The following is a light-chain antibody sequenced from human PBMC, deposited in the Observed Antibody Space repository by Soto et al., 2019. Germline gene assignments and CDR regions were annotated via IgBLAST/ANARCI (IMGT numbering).Light chain of an antibody. J-gene: IGKJ4*01. CDR1: QSISNF. V-gene: IGKV1-39*01. CDR2: AAS. CDR3: QQTYSPLLT. Sequence: DIQMTQSPSSLSASVGDRVTITCRASQSISNFLNWYQQKPGKAPKLLIYAASSLQSGVPSRFSGSGSGTDFTLTISSLQPEDFAIYHCQQTYSPLLTFGGGTKVEIK.